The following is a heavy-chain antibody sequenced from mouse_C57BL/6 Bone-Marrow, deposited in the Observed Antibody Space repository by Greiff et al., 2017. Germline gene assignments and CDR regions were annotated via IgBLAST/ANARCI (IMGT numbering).Heavy chain of an antibody. CDR1: GYTFTSYW. Sequence: QVQLQQSGAELVKPGASVKLSCKASGYTFTSYWMHWVKQRPGQGLEWIGMIHPNSGSTNYNEKFKSKATLTVDKSSSTAYMQLSSLTSEDSAVYYCERYDCGSSYDWYFDVWGTGTTVTVSS. J-gene: IGHJ1*03. V-gene: IGHV1-64*01. CDR2: IHPNSGST. D-gene: IGHD1-1*01. CDR3: ERYDCGSSYDWYFDV.